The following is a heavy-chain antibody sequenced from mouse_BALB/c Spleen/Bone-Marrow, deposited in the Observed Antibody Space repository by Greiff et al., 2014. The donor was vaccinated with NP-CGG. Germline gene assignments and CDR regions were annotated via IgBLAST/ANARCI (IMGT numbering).Heavy chain of an antibody. CDR1: GFTFSSYA. V-gene: IGHV5-6-4*01. Sequence: EVKLVESGGGLVKPGGSLKLSCAASGFTFSSYAMSWVRQTPEKRLEWVATISSGGSYTYYPDSVKGRFTFSRDNAKNTLYLQMSSLKSEDTAMYYCTKIYYGYDGGYYYAMDYWGQGTSVTVSS. D-gene: IGHD2-2*01. CDR2: ISSGGSYT. CDR3: TKIYYGYDGGYYYAMDY. J-gene: IGHJ4*01.